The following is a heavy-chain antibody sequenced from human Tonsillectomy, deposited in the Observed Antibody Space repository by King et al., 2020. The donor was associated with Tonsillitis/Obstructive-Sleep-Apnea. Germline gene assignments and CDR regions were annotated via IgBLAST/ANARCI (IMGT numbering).Heavy chain of an antibody. CDR1: GGTFSSYA. D-gene: IGHD2-2*01. Sequence: VQLVESGAKVKKPGSSVKVSCKASGGTFSSYAISWVRQAPGQGLEWMGGIIPIFGTANYAQKFQGRVTITADESTSTAYMELSSLRSEDTAVYYCASTVCSSTSCADYYYYMDVWGKGTTVTVSS. CDR2: IIPIFGTA. V-gene: IGHV1-69*01. J-gene: IGHJ6*03. CDR3: ASTVCSSTSCADYYYYMDV.